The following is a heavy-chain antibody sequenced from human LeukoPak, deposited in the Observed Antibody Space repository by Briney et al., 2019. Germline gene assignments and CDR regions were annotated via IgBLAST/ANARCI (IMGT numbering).Heavy chain of an antibody. Sequence: KPSETLSLTCSVSGGSISSDYWAWIRQPPGKGLDWIGYMYYTGSTNYNPSLKSRATISLATSTNQFSLKLSSVTAADTAVYYCARVSVVYGMDVWGRGTMVTVSS. J-gene: IGHJ6*02. CDR1: GGSISSDY. CDR3: ARVSVVYGMDV. V-gene: IGHV4-59*01. CDR2: MYYTGST.